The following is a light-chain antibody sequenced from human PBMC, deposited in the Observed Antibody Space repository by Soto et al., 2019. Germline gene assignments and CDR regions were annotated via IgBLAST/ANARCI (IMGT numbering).Light chain of an antibody. Sequence: QSALTQPASVSGSRGQSITISCTGTSRDVGNYNLVSWYQQYLGKAPKLMIYEDTKRPSGVSHRFSGSKSGNTASLTISGLQPEDEAGYYCCSYAGSSTVVFGGGTKVTVL. CDR1: SRDVGNYNL. J-gene: IGLJ2*01. CDR2: EDT. CDR3: CSYAGSSTVV. V-gene: IGLV2-23*01.